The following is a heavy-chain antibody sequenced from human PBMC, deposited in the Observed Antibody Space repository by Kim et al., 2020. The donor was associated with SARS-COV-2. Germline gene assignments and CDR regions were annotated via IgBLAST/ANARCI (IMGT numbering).Heavy chain of an antibody. CDR2: GGIK. CDR3: ARGLPIDD. J-gene: IGHJ4*02. V-gene: IGHV3-66*01. Sequence: GGIKYYADSVKGRFTISRDNSKNTLYLQINSLRAEDTAVYYCARGLPIDDWGQGTLVTVSS.